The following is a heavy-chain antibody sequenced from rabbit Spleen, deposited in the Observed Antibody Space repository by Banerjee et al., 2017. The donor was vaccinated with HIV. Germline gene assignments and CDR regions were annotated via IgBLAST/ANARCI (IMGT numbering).Heavy chain of an antibody. D-gene: IGHD8-1*01. CDR2: IGAGSGGST. V-gene: IGHV1S45*01. CDR3: ARDTGSSFSSYGMDL. CDR1: GFSFSSNYY. J-gene: IGHJ6*01. Sequence: QEQLEESGGGLVQPEGSLTLTCTASGFSFSSNYYMCWVRQAPGKGLEWIACIGAGSGGSTYSATWAKGRFTCSKTSSTTVTLQMTSLTVADTATYFCARDTGSSFSSYGMDLWGPGTLVTVS.